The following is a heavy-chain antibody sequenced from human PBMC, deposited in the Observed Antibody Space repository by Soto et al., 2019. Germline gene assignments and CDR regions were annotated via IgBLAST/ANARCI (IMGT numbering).Heavy chain of an antibody. Sequence: QVQLVQSGAEVKKPGASVKVSCKASGYTFSDYYIHWMRQAPGQGLEWMGWINPNSGGTKYAHKCQGWVTMTRDTSIKTAYMELSRLTSDDTAVYYCARESGGATATLDYSYFYMDVWGKGTTVTVSS. CDR2: INPNSGGT. CDR1: GYTFSDYY. V-gene: IGHV1-2*04. CDR3: ARESGGATATLDYSYFYMDV. D-gene: IGHD5-12*01. J-gene: IGHJ6*03.